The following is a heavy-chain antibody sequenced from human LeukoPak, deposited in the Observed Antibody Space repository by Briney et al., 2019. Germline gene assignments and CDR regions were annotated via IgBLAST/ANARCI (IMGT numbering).Heavy chain of an antibody. J-gene: IGHJ4*02. CDR1: GGSISSGDYY. D-gene: IGHD1-7*01. CDR3: ARVSSRTKGFDY. Sequence: PSQTLSLTCTVSGGSISSGDYYWSWLRQPPGKGLEWIGYIYYSGSTYYNPSLKSRVTISVDTSKNQFSLKLSSVTAADTAVYYCARVSSRTKGFDYWGQGTLVTVSS. CDR2: IYYSGST. V-gene: IGHV4-30-4*01.